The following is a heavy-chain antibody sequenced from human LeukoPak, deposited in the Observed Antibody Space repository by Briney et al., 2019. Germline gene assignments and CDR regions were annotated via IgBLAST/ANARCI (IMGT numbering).Heavy chain of an antibody. V-gene: IGHV4-61*08. D-gene: IGHD7-27*01. CDR1: GGSISSSGYY. J-gene: IGHJ5*02. CDR3: ARDTRGNWGSLFLS. Sequence: PSETLSLTCTVSGGSISSSGYYWGWIRQPPGKGLEWIGYIHYSGSTKYNPSLKSRVTISVDTSKNQFSLKLSSVTAADTAVYYCARDTRGNWGSLFLSWGQGTLVTVSS. CDR2: IHYSGST.